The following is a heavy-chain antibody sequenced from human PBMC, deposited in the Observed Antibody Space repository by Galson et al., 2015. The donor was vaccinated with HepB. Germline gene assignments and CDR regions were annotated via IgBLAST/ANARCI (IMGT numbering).Heavy chain of an antibody. CDR1: GFTFSSYG. V-gene: IGHV3-30*03. Sequence: SLRLSCAASGFTFSSYGMHWVRQAPGKGLEWAAVISYDGSNKYYADSVKGRFTISRDNSKNTLYLQMNSLRAEDTAVYYCARGGDIVVVPAAKVRHYYYGMDVWGQGTTVTVSS. CDR2: ISYDGSNK. CDR3: ARGGDIVVVPAAKVRHYYYGMDV. J-gene: IGHJ6*02. D-gene: IGHD2-2*01.